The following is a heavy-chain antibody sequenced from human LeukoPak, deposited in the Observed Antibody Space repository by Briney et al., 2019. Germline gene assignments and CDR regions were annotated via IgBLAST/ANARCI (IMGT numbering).Heavy chain of an antibody. D-gene: IGHD2-2*01. CDR3: ARARRYCSSTSCYFNWFDP. Sequence: SETLSLTCAVYGGSFSGYYWSWIRQPPGKGLEWIGEINHSGSTYYNPSLKSRVTISVDTSKNQFSLKLSSVTAADTAVYYCARARRYCSSTSCYFNWFDPWGQGTLVTVSS. CDR2: INHSGST. CDR1: GGSFSGYY. V-gene: IGHV4-34*01. J-gene: IGHJ5*02.